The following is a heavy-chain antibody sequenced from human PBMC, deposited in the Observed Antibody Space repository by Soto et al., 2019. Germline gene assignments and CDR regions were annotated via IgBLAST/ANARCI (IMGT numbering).Heavy chain of an antibody. CDR1: GYSFTSYW. Sequence: GESLKISCKGSGYSFTSYWIGWGRQMPGKGLEWVGIIYPGDSDTRDSPSFQGQFTISAAKSITPAYLQWSSLKASDTAMYYCARSYCGGDCSDAFDIWGQGTMVTVSS. CDR3: ARSYCGGDCSDAFDI. J-gene: IGHJ3*02. V-gene: IGHV5-51*01. D-gene: IGHD2-21*02. CDR2: IYPGDSDT.